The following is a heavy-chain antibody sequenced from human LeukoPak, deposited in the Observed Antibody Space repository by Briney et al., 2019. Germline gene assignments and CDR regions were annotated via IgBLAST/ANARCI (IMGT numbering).Heavy chain of an antibody. V-gene: IGHV1-18*01. CDR3: ARDWITMVRGVMGDY. CDR2: ISAYNGNT. D-gene: IGHD3-10*01. J-gene: IGHJ4*02. CDR1: GYTFTSYG. Sequence: GASVKVSCKASGYTFTSYGISWVRQAPGQGLEWMGRISAYNGNTNYAQKLQGRVTMTTDTSTSTAYMELRSLRSDDTAVYYCARDWITMVRGVMGDYWGQGTLVTVSS.